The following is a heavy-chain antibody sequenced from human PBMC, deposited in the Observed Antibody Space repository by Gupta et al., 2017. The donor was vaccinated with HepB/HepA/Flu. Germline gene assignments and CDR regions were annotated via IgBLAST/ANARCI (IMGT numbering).Heavy chain of an antibody. CDR3: AKDRSDVVVTAEYFQH. CDR1: GFTFSRHG. J-gene: IGHJ1*01. CDR2: ISSDGSNK. D-gene: IGHD2-15*01. Sequence: QVQLVESGGGVVQPGRSRRLSCEASGFTFSRHGMHWVRQPPGKGLEWVAVISSDGSNKWYADSVKGRFTISRDNSKNTVYLQMNSLRPEDAAVYFCAKDRSDVVVTAEYFQHWGQGTLVTVSS. V-gene: IGHV3-30*18.